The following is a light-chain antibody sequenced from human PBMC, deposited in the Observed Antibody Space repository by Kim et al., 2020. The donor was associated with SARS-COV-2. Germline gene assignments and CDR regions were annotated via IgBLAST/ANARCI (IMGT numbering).Light chain of an antibody. J-gene: IGLJ1*01. CDR1: SSDVGSYNL. CDR3: CSYAGSSTYV. V-gene: IGLV2-23*01. CDR2: EGS. Sequence: GQSITISCTGTSSDVGSYNLVSWYQQHPGKAPKLMIYEGSKRPSGVSKRFSGSKSGNTASLTISGLQAEDEADYYCCSYAGSSTYVFGTGTKVTVL.